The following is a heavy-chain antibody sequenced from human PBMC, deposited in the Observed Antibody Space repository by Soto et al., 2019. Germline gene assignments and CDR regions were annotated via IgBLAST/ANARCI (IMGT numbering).Heavy chain of an antibody. J-gene: IGHJ4*02. CDR2: ISGSSTYI. CDR3: ASCSAMQCIATSAITY. Sequence: EVQLVESGGGLVKPGGSLRLSCAASGFTFSDYSMNWVRQAPGKGLEWVSSISGSSTYISYGDSVRGRFTISRDNAKNLLYLQMNSLRAEDTAMYYCASCSAMQCIATSAITYWGQGILVTVSS. CDR1: GFTFSDYS. D-gene: IGHD6-13*01. V-gene: IGHV3-21*01.